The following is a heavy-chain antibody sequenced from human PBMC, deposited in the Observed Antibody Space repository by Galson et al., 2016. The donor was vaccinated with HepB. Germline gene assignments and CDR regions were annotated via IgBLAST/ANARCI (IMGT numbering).Heavy chain of an antibody. CDR1: WYSVSSNSAA. D-gene: IGHD2-8*02. V-gene: IGHV6-1*01. Sequence: CAISWYSVSSNSAAWNSIRQSPSRGLEWLGRTYYMSKWCYNYAVSVKGRITINPDTSKNQFSLQLNSVTPEDTDVYYCVRDAQWDGTEFDHWGQGTLVTVAS. CDR2: TYYMSKWCY. CDR3: VRDAQWDGTEFDH. J-gene: IGHJ4*02.